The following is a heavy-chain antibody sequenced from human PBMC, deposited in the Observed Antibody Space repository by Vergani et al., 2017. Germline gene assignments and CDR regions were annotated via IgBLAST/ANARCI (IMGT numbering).Heavy chain of an antibody. D-gene: IGHD6-13*01. CDR1: GFTFDDYA. CDR3: ARPLGIAETAGGY. CDR2: ISGSGGST. J-gene: IGHJ4*02. V-gene: IGHV3-23*04. Sequence: EVQLVESGGDLVQPGRSLRLSCAASGFTFDDYAMHWVRQVPGKGLEWVSGISGSGGSTYYADSVKGRFTISRDNSKNTLYLQMNSLRAEDTAVYYCARPLGIAETAGGYWGQGTLVTVSS.